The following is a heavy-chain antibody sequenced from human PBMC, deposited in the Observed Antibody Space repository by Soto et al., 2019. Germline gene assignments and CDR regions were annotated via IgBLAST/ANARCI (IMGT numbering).Heavy chain of an antibody. V-gene: IGHV3-48*02. CDR3: ARDLRISAAGLGFDY. D-gene: IGHD6-13*01. CDR2: ISRSSSTI. CDR1: GFTFSSYS. Sequence: GGSLRLSCAASGFTFSSYSMNWVRQAPGKGLEWVSYISRSSSTIYYADSVKGRFTISRDNAKNSLYPQMNSLRDEDTAVYYCARDLRISAAGLGFDYWGQGTLVTVSS. J-gene: IGHJ4*02.